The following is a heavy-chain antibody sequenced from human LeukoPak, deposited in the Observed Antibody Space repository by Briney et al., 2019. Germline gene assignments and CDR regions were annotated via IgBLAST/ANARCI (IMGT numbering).Heavy chain of an antibody. D-gene: IGHD5-18*01. Sequence: GGSLRLSCAASGFTFSNYVMSWVRQAPGKGLEWVANIKQDGSEKYYVDSVKGRFTISGDNAKNSLYLQMNSLRAEDTAVYYCASGLYSYGWANENDAFDIWGQGTMVTVSS. CDR1: GFTFSNYV. CDR2: IKQDGSEK. V-gene: IGHV3-7*01. J-gene: IGHJ3*02. CDR3: ASGLYSYGWANENDAFDI.